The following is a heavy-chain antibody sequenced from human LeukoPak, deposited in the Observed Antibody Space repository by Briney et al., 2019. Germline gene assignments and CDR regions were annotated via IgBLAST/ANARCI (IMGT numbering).Heavy chain of an antibody. CDR1: GFTFSSYA. Sequence: GRSLRLSCAASGFTFSSYAMHWVRQAPGKGLEWVAVISYDGSNKYYADSVKGRFTIFRDNSKNTLYLQMNSLRAEDTAVYYCARGPWIQLWLLFDYWGQGTLVTVSS. J-gene: IGHJ4*02. CDR3: ARGPWIQLWLLFDY. D-gene: IGHD5-18*01. V-gene: IGHV3-30-3*01. CDR2: ISYDGSNK.